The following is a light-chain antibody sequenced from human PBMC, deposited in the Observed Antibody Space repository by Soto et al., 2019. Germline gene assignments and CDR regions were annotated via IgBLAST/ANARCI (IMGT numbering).Light chain of an antibody. Sequence: DIQMTQSPSTLSASVGDRVTITCRASQSIRSELAWYQQKPGKAPKLLIYKASSLESGVPSRFSGSGSGTDFTLTISRLEPEDFAVYYCQQYGSSPWTFGQGTKVDIK. V-gene: IGKV1-5*03. CDR1: QSIRSE. CDR2: KAS. J-gene: IGKJ1*01. CDR3: QQYGSSPWT.